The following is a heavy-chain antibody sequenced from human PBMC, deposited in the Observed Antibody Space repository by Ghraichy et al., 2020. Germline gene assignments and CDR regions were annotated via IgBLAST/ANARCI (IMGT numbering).Heavy chain of an antibody. D-gene: IGHD3-3*01. J-gene: IGHJ4*02. CDR1: GGSISGSSYY. CDR2: IYYSGST. V-gene: IGHV4-39*01. Sequence: SETLSLTCTVSGGSISGSSYYWGWIRQPPGKGLEWIGSIYYSGSTYYNPSLKSRVTISVDTSKNQFSLKLSSVTAADTAVYYCARQNSDFWSGYYLYYFDYWGQGTLVTVSS. CDR3: ARQNSDFWSGYYLYYFDY.